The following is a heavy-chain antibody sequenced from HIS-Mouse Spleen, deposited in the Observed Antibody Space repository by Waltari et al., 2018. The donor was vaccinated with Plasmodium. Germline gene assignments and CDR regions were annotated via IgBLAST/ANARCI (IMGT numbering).Heavy chain of an antibody. CDR1: GGSVSSGSYY. Sequence: QVQLQESGPGLVKPSETLSLTCTVSGGSVSSGSYYWSWIRQPPGKGLEWIGYIYYSGSTNYNPSLKSRVTISVDTSKNQFSLKLSSVTAADTAVYYCARLAVAGTGVDYWGQGTLVTVSS. V-gene: IGHV4-61*01. J-gene: IGHJ4*02. CDR2: IYYSGST. D-gene: IGHD6-19*01. CDR3: ARLAVAGTGVDY.